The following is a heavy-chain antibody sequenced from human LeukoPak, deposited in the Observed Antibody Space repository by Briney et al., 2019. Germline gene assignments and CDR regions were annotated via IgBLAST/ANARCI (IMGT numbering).Heavy chain of an antibody. CDR2: ISSSSTYI. CDR3: ARGRSGYYDILRVY. Sequence: GGSLRLSCAASGFTFNTYCMNWVRKPQGNGLEWVSSISSSSTYIYYADAVKGRFTISRDNAKNSLYLQMNSLRAEDTAVYYCARGRSGYYDILRVYWGQGTLVTVSS. V-gene: IGHV3-21*01. J-gene: IGHJ4*02. CDR1: GFTFNTYC. D-gene: IGHD3-9*01.